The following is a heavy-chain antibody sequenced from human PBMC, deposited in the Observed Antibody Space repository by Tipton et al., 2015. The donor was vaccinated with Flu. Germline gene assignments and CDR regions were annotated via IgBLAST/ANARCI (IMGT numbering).Heavy chain of an antibody. CDR3: ARERGIAAAGTSWFDP. V-gene: IGHV4-39*07. J-gene: IGHJ5*02. Sequence: LRLSCAASGFTFSSYSMNWVRQAPGKGLEWIGSIYYSGSTYYNPSLKSRVTITVDTSKNQFSLQLSSVTAADTAVYYCARERGIAAAGTSWFDPWGQGTLVTVSS. CDR2: IYYSGST. CDR1: GFTFSSYS. D-gene: IGHD6-13*01.